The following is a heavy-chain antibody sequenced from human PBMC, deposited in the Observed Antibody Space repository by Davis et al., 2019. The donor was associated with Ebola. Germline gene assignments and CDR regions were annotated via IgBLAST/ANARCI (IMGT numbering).Heavy chain of an antibody. V-gene: IGHV3-7*01. CDR3: AREGGWELLTH. J-gene: IGHJ4*02. D-gene: IGHD1-26*01. Sequence: PGGSLRLSCAASGFTFSNAWMNWVRQAPGKGLEWVANIKQDGSEKYYVDSVKGRFTISRDNAKNSLYLQMNSLRAEDTAVYYCAREGGWELLTHWGQGTLVTVSS. CDR1: GFTFSNAW. CDR2: IKQDGSEK.